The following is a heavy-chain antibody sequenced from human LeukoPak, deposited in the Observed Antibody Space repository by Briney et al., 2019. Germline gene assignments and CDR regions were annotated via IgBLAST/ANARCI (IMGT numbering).Heavy chain of an antibody. CDR1: GGSFSGYY. Sequence: PSETLSLTCAVYGGSFSGYYWSWIRQPPGKGLEWIGEINHSGSTTYNPSLKSRVTISVDTSKNQFSLKLSSVTAADTAVYHCAREPPVDTAYYFDYWGQGTLVTVSS. CDR2: INHSGST. D-gene: IGHD5-18*01. J-gene: IGHJ4*02. CDR3: AREPPVDTAYYFDY. V-gene: IGHV4-34*01.